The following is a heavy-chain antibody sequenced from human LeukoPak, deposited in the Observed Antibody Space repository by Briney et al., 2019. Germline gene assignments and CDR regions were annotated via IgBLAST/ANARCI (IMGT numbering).Heavy chain of an antibody. CDR2: ITPKSGDT. CDR1: GYTFSDFY. Sequence: ASVKVSCKASGYTFSDFYIHWVRQAPGQGLEYVGWITPKSGDTYSPQRFQGRVTMTRDASISTAYMELSSLRSDDTAVYYCARVRLADERAWAYWGQGTLVTVSS. V-gene: IGHV1-2*02. D-gene: IGHD3-3*02. J-gene: IGHJ4*02. CDR3: ARVRLADERAWAY.